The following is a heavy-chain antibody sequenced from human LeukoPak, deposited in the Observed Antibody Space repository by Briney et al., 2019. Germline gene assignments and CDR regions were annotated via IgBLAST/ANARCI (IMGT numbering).Heavy chain of an antibody. J-gene: IGHJ4*02. D-gene: IGHD6-19*01. CDR2: FSDSRSTI. CDR1: GFTFSTYG. CDR3: VRRNVSGWFYFDY. Sequence: PGGSLRLSCAASGFTFSTYGMNWVRQAPGKGLAWVSYFSDSRSTIYYADSVRGRFTISRDNAQNSLYLQMNSLRGEDTAVYYCVRRNVSGWFYFDYWGQGTLVTVSS. V-gene: IGHV3-48*01.